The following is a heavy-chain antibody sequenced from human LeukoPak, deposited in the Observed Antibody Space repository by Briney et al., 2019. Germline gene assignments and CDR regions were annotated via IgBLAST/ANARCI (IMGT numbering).Heavy chain of an antibody. CDR2: IYYSGST. D-gene: IGHD6-6*01. V-gene: IGHV4-59*08. Sequence: KPSETLSLTCTVSGGSISSYYWSWIRQPPGKGLEWIGYIYYSGSTNYNPSLKSRVTISVDTSKNQFSLKLSSVTAADTAVYYCARHARRSGYYYYYMDVWGKGTTVTVSS. J-gene: IGHJ6*03. CDR3: ARHARRSGYYYYYMDV. CDR1: GGSISSYY.